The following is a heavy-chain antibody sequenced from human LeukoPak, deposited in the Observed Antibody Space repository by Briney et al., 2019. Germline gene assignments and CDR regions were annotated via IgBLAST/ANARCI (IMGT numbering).Heavy chain of an antibody. CDR1: GGSISSGGYS. Sequence: PSQTLSLTCAVSGGSISSGGYSWSWIRQPPGKRLEWIGYIYHSGSTYYNLSLKSRVTISVDRSKNQFSLKLSSVTAADTAVYYCARTAANTYYYFDYWGQGTLVTVSS. D-gene: IGHD2-2*01. CDR2: IYHSGST. J-gene: IGHJ4*02. V-gene: IGHV4-30-2*01. CDR3: ARTAANTYYYFDY.